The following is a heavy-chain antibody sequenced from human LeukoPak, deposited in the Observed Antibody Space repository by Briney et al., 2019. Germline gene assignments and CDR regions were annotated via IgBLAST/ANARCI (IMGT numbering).Heavy chain of an antibody. Sequence: ASVKVSCKASGYTFSDYDINWVRQAAGQGLEWMGWINPSSGGTNYAQKFQGRVTMTRDTSISTAYMELSRLRSDDTAVYYCARDVEGFDYWGQGTLVTVSS. J-gene: IGHJ4*02. V-gene: IGHV1-2*02. CDR2: INPSSGGT. CDR1: GYTFSDYD. CDR3: ARDVEGFDY. D-gene: IGHD2-15*01.